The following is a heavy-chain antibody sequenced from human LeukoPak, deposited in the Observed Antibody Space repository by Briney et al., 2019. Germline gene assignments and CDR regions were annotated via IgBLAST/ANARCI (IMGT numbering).Heavy chain of an antibody. J-gene: IGHJ4*02. CDR2: IYWDDDK. D-gene: IGHD6-6*01. CDR1: GVSLSTNDVG. V-gene: IGHV2-5*02. CDR3: AFSKYSRSDFDS. Sequence: SGPTLLKPTQTLTLTCTFSGVSLSTNDVGGGWIRQPPGEALEWLALIYWDDDKRYSPSQKSRLTITKDTSKNQVVLTMANMDPADTATYYCAFSKYSRSDFDSWGQGTLVTVSS.